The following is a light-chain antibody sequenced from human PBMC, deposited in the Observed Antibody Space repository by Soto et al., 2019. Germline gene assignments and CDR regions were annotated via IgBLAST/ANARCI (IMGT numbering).Light chain of an antibody. CDR2: GAS. J-gene: IGKJ1*01. CDR1: QSISDT. V-gene: IGKV3-15*01. Sequence: EIVMTQSPATLSVSPGGRATLSCRASQSISDTLAWYQQKPGQAPRLLIYGASTRAPGFPARFSGSGSGTDLTLTISSLQSEDFAVYYCQQYNNWPWTFGQGTKVDIK. CDR3: QQYNNWPWT.